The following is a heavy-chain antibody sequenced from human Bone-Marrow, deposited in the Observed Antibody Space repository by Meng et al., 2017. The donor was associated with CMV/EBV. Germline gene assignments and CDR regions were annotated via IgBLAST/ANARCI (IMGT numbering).Heavy chain of an antibody. V-gene: IGHV3-74*01. CDR3: AISSGWEAPYYYYGMDV. CDR1: GFTFSSFW. Sequence: GSLSLSCAVSGFTFSSFWRHWVRQVSGKGLVWVSRINQDGRTTSDADFVRGLITISRDTAKKSLYLEMNSPRVEDTAVYFCAISSGWEAPYYYYGMDVWGQGTTVTVSS. CDR2: INQDGRTT. J-gene: IGHJ6*02. D-gene: IGHD6-25*01.